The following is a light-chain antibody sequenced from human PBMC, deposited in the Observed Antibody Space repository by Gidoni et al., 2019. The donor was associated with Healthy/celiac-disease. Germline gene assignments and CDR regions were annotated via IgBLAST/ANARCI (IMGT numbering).Light chain of an antibody. CDR3: AAWDDSLSGWV. V-gene: IGLV1-47*01. Sequence: SVLPHPPSASGTPGHRVTISCSGRSSNIGSNYVYWYQQLPGTAPKLLIYRNNQRPSGVPDRFSGSKSGTSASLAISGLRSEDEADYYCAAWDDSLSGWVFGGGTKLTV. CDR1: SSNIGSNY. J-gene: IGLJ3*02. CDR2: RNN.